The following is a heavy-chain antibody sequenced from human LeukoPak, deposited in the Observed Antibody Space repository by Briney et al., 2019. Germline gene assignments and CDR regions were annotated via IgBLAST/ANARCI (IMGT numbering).Heavy chain of an antibody. V-gene: IGHV1-69*04. CDR3: ASSFGVVPAATNYYFDY. Sequence: ASVKVSCKASGGTFSSYAISWVRRAPGQGLEWMGRIIPILGIANYAQKFQGRVTITADKSTSTAYMELSSLRSEDTAVYYCASSFGVVPAATNYYFDYWGQGTLVTVSS. CDR1: GGTFSSYA. D-gene: IGHD2-2*01. J-gene: IGHJ4*02. CDR2: IIPILGIA.